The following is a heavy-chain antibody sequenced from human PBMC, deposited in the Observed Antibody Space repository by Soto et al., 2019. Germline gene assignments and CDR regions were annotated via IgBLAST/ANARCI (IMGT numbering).Heavy chain of an antibody. D-gene: IGHD3-3*01. J-gene: IGHJ3*01. Sequence: GESLKISCKGSGYSFTSYWIVGVTQLPGKGLEWMGILYPVDSDTRYSPTFQGRVTISADTSISTAYLQWSSLKASDTAMYYCARDFSSMACCSYGDAFDVWGQGTMVTVSS. CDR2: LYPVDSDT. V-gene: IGHV5-51*01. CDR1: GYSFTSYW. CDR3: ARDFSSMACCSYGDAFDV.